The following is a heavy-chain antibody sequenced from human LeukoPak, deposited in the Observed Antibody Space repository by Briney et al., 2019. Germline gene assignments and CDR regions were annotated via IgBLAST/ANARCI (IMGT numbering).Heavy chain of an antibody. V-gene: IGHV4-38-2*02. D-gene: IGHD1-1*01. CDR1: GYSISSGYY. Sequence: PSETLSLTCTVSGYSISSGYYWGWIRQPPGKGLEWIGSIYRSGSTYYNPSLKGRVTISVDTSKNQFSLKLSSVTAADTAVYYCARPTVPPLTYYYYYMDVWGKGTTVTVSS. CDR2: IYRSGST. J-gene: IGHJ6*03. CDR3: ARPTVPPLTYYYYYMDV.